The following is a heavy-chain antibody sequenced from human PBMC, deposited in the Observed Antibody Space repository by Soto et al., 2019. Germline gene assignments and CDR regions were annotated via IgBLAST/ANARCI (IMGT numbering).Heavy chain of an antibody. V-gene: IGHV1-18*01. D-gene: IGHD1-26*01. CDR2: ISGYNGNS. CDR3: ARGAQWEPSSRYFDY. Sequence: GASVKVSCKASGYTFTDYGIIWVRQAPGQGLEWMGWISGYNGNSHSAQNLQDRVTMTTDTSTSTAFMELRSLRSDDTAVYFCARGAQWEPSSRYFDYWGQGTLVTVSS. J-gene: IGHJ4*02. CDR1: GYTFTDYG.